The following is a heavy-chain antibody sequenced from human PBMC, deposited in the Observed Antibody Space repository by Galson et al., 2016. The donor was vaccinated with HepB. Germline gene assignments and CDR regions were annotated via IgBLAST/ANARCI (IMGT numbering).Heavy chain of an antibody. CDR3: ASGYSYGYFYY. CDR2: ISSSSSYI. Sequence: SLRLSCAASGFTFSSYSMNWVRQAPGEGLEWVSSISSSSSYIYYADSVKGRFTFSRDNTKNSLYLQMNSLRAEDTAVYYCASGYSYGYFYYWGQGTLVTVSS. V-gene: IGHV3-21*04. J-gene: IGHJ4*02. D-gene: IGHD5-18*01. CDR1: GFTFSSYS.